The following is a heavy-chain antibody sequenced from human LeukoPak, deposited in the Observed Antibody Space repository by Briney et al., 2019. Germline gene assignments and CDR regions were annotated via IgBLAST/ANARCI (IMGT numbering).Heavy chain of an antibody. V-gene: IGHV3-74*01. J-gene: IGHJ6*03. CDR1: GFTFSNHW. CDR2: IRSEGST. Sequence: GGSLRLSCAASGFTFSNHWMHWVRQTPVKGLEWVALIRSEGSTTYADSVKGRSIISRDNAKNTLYLEISTLRADDTAVYYCARVAKTYYYFYMDVWGKGATVTVSS. CDR3: ARVAKTYYYFYMDV.